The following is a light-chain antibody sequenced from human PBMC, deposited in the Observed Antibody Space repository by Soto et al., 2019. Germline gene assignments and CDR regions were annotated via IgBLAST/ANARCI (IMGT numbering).Light chain of an antibody. Sequence: DIPMTQSASSVSASVGDRVTITCRASQGISSRLAWYQQKPGKAPNILIYAASSLQSGGQSRFSGSGSETDFTLTIGSLQPEDFATYYCQQSNSFPLTFGGGPKVEIK. V-gene: IGKV1-12*01. CDR3: QQSNSFPLT. CDR1: QGISSR. CDR2: AAS. J-gene: IGKJ4*01.